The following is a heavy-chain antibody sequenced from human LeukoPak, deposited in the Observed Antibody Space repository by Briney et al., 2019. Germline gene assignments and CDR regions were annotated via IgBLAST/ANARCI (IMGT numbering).Heavy chain of an antibody. J-gene: IGHJ5*02. V-gene: IGHV1-2*02. Sequence: ASVKVSFKASGYTFTGYYMYWVRQAPGQGLEWMGWINPNSGGTNYAQKFQGRVTMTRDTSISTAYMELSRLRSDDTAVYYCARVETKWFGEFRNWFDPWGQGTLVTVSS. D-gene: IGHD3-10*01. CDR2: INPNSGGT. CDR1: GYTFTGYY. CDR3: ARVETKWFGEFRNWFDP.